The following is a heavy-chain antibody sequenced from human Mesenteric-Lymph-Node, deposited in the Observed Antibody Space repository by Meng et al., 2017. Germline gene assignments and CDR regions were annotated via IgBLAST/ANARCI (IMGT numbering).Heavy chain of an antibody. CDR2: ISSSGGST. CDR3: AKGRGSGSYPERWDY. Sequence: GESLKISCAVSEFYFSSHAMSWVRQAPGKGLEWVSYISSSGGSTYYADSVKGRFTISRDNSKNTLDLQMNSLRVEDTAVYYCAKGRGSGSYPERWDYWGQGTLVTVSS. D-gene: IGHD1-26*01. CDR1: EFYFSSHA. V-gene: IGHV3-23*01. J-gene: IGHJ4*02.